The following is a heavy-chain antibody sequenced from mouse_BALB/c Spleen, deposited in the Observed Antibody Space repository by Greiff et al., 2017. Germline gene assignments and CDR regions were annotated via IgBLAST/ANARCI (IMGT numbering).Heavy chain of an antibody. Sequence: QVTLKVSGPGILQPSQTLSLTCSFSGFSLSTSGMSVGWIRQPSGKGLEWLAHIWWNDDKYYNPALKSRLTISKDTSNNQVFLKIASVVTADTATYYCARIAYYGNYCDYWGQGTTLTVSS. J-gene: IGHJ2*01. D-gene: IGHD2-10*01. CDR2: IWWNDDK. V-gene: IGHV8-8*01. CDR1: GFSLSTSGMS. CDR3: ARIAYYGNYCDY.